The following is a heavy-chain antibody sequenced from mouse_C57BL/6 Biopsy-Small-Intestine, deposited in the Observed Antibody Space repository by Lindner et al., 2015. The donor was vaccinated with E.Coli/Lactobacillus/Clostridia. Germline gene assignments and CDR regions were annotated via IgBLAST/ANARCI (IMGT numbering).Heavy chain of an antibody. J-gene: IGHJ3*01. CDR2: INPSGGGT. V-gene: IGHV1-64*01. CDR1: GYMFSNFY. Sequence: SVKVSCKASGYMFSNFYMHWVRQAPGQGLEWMGMINPSGGGTNYAQKFQGRVTMTRDTSASTAYMELSSLRSDDMAVYYCARDLKDYYDSGGLRGGAFDIWGQGTMVTVSS. CDR3: ARDLKDYYDSGGLRGGAFDI. D-gene: IGHD1-1*02.